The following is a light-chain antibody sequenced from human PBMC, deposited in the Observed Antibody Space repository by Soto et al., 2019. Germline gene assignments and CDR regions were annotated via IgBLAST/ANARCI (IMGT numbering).Light chain of an antibody. Sequence: QSVLTQPASVSGSPGQSITISCTGTSSDVGGYNYVSWYQKHPGKAPKLMIYEVSNRPSGVSNRIYGSKSGNTASPTISGLQAEDEAYYYCSSSTSSCTRVFGGGTMPTVL. CDR1: SSDVGGYNY. CDR2: EVS. CDR3: SSSTSSCTRV. V-gene: IGLV2-14*01. J-gene: IGLJ3*02.